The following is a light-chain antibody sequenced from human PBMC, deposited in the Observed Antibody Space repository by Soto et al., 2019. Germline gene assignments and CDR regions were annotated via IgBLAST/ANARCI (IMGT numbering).Light chain of an antibody. CDR2: DDS. J-gene: IGLJ2*01. CDR3: QVWDSSSDLVV. CDR1: NIGSKS. V-gene: IGLV3-21*02. Sequence: SYELTQPPSVSVAPGQTARITCGGTNIGSKSVHWYQQKPGQAPVLVVYDDSDRPSGIPERFSGSNSGNTATLTISRVEAVDEADYYCQVWDSSSDLVVFGGGTKVTVL.